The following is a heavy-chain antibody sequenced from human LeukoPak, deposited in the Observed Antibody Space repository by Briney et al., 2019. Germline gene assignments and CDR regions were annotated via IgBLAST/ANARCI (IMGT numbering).Heavy chain of an antibody. Sequence: PGESLRLSCAASGFILSSHGMRWVRQAPGKRLEWVSTVTSRGGTDYTDSVKGRFIISRDNSKKTLLLQMSSLRAEDTAVYYCATTRPYGTTWAGAFEDWGQGTPVTVSS. CDR1: GFILSSHG. V-gene: IGHV3-23*01. CDR2: VTSRGGT. J-gene: IGHJ4*01. CDR3: ATTRPYGTTWAGAFED. D-gene: IGHD6-19*01.